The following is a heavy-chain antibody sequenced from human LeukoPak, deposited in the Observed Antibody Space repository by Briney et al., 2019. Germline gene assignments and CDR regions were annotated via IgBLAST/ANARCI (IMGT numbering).Heavy chain of an antibody. CDR2: IWYDGSNE. CDR3: AKTINYYPDY. V-gene: IGHV3-33*06. J-gene: IGHJ4*02. Sequence: GGSLRLSCEASGFIFKNYGMHWVRQAPGKGLEWVAIIWYDGSNEYYAESVKGRFTISRDNFKNTLYLQMNSLRAEDTALYYCAKTINYYPDYWGQGTLVTVS. D-gene: IGHD3-10*01. CDR1: GFIFKNYG.